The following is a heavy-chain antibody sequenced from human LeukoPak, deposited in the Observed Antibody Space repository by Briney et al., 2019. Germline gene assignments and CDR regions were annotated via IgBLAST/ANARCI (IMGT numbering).Heavy chain of an antibody. J-gene: IGHJ4*02. V-gene: IGHV3-48*03. CDR2: ISGSGSTR. D-gene: IGHD2-15*01. Sequence: GGSLRLSCTASGFSFSSYEMNWVRQAPGKGLEWISYISGSGSTRYYADSVKGRFTISRDNAKKSLYLQMNSLRDEDTAVYHCARGVGVDYWGQGTLVTVSS. CDR1: GFSFSSYE. CDR3: ARGVGVDY.